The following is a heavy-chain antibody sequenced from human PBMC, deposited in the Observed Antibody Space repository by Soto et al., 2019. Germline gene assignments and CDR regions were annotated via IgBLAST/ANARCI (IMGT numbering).Heavy chain of an antibody. V-gene: IGHV4-59*01. CDR2: IYYSGST. D-gene: IGHD3-22*01. J-gene: IGHJ3*02. CDR1: GGSIISYY. Sequence: SSETLSLTCTVSGGSIISYYCSCVRHPPGKGLEWIGYIYYSGSTNYNPSLKSRATISVDTSKNQFSLKLSSVTAADTAVYYCAREEDTMIRYAFDIWGQGTMVTVSS. CDR3: AREEDTMIRYAFDI.